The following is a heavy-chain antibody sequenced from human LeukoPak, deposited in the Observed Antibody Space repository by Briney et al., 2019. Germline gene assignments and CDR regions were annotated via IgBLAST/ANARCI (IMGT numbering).Heavy chain of an antibody. CDR2: INHSGST. D-gene: IGHD2-2*01. CDR1: GGSISGYY. Sequence: SETLSLTCTVSGGSISGYYWSWIRQPPGKGLEWIGEINHSGSTNYNPSLKSRVTISVDTSKNQFSLKLSSVTAADTAVYYCARRRRYCSSTSCYFDYWGQGTLVTVSS. V-gene: IGHV4-34*01. CDR3: ARRRRYCSSTSCYFDY. J-gene: IGHJ4*02.